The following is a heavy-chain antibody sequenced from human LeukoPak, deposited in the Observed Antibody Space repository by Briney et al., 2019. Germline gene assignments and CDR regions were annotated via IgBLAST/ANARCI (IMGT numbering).Heavy chain of an antibody. CDR2: ISSSGSTK. D-gene: IGHD3-22*01. Sequence: PGGSLKLSCAASGCTFSSYEMNWVRQAPGKGLEWVSYISSSGSTKYYADPLKGGFTISRDNASNSLYLQMNSLRAEDTAVYYCARDLYDSSGYYYPAPEYFQHWGQGTLVTASS. CDR3: ARDLYDSSGYYYPAPEYFQH. J-gene: IGHJ1*01. CDR1: GCTFSSYE. V-gene: IGHV3-48*03.